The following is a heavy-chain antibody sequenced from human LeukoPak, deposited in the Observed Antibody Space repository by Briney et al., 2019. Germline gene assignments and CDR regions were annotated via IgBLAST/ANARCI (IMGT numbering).Heavy chain of an antibody. CDR3: ARVPITLAGTKDAKYFQH. Sequence: PGGSLRLSCAASGFTFSSYWMHWVRQAPGKGRVWVSRINSDGSSTNYADSVKGRFTISRDNAKKTLSLQMNSLRAEDTAVYYCARVPITLAGTKDAKYFQHWGQGTLVTVSS. D-gene: IGHD6-19*01. V-gene: IGHV3-74*01. CDR2: INSDGSST. CDR1: GFTFSSYW. J-gene: IGHJ1*01.